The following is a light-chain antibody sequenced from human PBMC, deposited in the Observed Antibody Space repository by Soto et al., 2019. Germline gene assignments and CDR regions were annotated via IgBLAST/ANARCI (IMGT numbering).Light chain of an antibody. CDR3: QQYSTYWT. CDR2: MAS. V-gene: IGKV1-5*03. Sequence: DVQMTQSPSTLSASVGDRVTITCRASQSISSWLAWYQQKPGKAPKLLMYMASSLESGVPSRFSGSGSGTEFTLTISSLQPDDFATYYCQQYSTYWTFGQGTKVEIK. J-gene: IGKJ1*01. CDR1: QSISSW.